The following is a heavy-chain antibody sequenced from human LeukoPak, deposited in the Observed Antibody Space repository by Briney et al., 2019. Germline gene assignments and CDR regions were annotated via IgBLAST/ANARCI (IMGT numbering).Heavy chain of an antibody. D-gene: IGHD3-10*01. Sequence: LSGGSLRLSCAASGFTFDDYGMSWVRQAPGKGLEWVSGINWNGGSTGYADSVKGRFTISRDNAKNSLYLQMNSLRAEDTALYYCARVVHMGFGDAFDIWGQGTMVTVSS. V-gene: IGHV3-20*04. CDR1: GFTFDDYG. CDR2: INWNGGST. J-gene: IGHJ3*02. CDR3: ARVVHMGFGDAFDI.